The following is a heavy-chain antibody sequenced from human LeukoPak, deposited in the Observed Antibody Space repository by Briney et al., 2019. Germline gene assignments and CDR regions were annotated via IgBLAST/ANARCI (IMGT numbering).Heavy chain of an antibody. CDR2: IGSDNKP. CDR1: GFTFSAYA. D-gene: IGHD6-13*01. Sequence: GGSLRLSCEASGFTFSAYAMTWVRQAPGKGLEWVSSIGSDNKPHYSESVKGRFTISRDNSKDTLFLQMNSLRAEDTAIYHCAKATYSSSWNLYFDYWGQGTLVTVSS. CDR3: AKATYSSSWNLYFDY. J-gene: IGHJ4*02. V-gene: IGHV3-23*05.